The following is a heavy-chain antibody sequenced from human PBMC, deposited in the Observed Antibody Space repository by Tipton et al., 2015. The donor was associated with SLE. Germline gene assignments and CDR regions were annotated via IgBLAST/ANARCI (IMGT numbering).Heavy chain of an antibody. Sequence: QLVQSGAEVKKPGESLKISCKGSGYNFVNHWIAWVRQMPGKGLEWLGTIYPGDSNTRYSPSFQGQVTISADKSISTAYLQWSSLKASDTAMYYCGLHIATPLDYWGQGTLVSVSS. CDR2: IYPGDSNT. D-gene: IGHD4-11*01. J-gene: IGHJ4*02. CDR1: GYNFVNHW. CDR3: GLHIATPLDY. V-gene: IGHV5-51*03.